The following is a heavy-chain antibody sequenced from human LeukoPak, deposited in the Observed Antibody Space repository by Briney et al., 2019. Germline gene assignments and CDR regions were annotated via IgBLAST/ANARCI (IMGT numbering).Heavy chain of an antibody. CDR2: IYDSGST. CDR3: ARNFANWYFDL. CDR1: GGSMSSYY. V-gene: IGHV4-59*01. Sequence: TSETLSLTCTVAGGSMSSYYWSWIRQPPGKGLEWIGYIYDSGSTKYNPSLKSRVAISVDTSKNQFSLKLISVTAADTAVYYCARNFANWYFDLWGRGTLVTVSS. J-gene: IGHJ2*01.